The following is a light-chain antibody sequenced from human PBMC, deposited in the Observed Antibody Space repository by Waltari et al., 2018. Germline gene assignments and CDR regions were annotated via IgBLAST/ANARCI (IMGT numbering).Light chain of an antibody. Sequence: DIVMTQSPDTLTVSLGERAPITCKTSQSVLYTSNNKNYLGWDQQKPGQPPKLLIYWASTRDSGVPDRFIGSGSGTDFTLTINSLQAEDVAVYYCQQYFTSPSLTFGGGTKVEI. J-gene: IGKJ4*01. CDR1: QSVLYTSNNKNY. CDR3: QQYFTSPSLT. V-gene: IGKV4-1*01. CDR2: WAS.